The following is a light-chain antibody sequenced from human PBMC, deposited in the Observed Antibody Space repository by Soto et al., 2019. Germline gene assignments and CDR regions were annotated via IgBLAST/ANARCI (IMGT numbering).Light chain of an antibody. J-gene: IGKJ1*01. CDR2: GAS. CDR3: QQYDNLPPWT. V-gene: IGKV3-15*01. CDR1: QSVGTY. Sequence: EIVMTQSPATLSVSPGERATLSCKASQSVGTYLAWYQQKPGQAPRLLIYGASTRATGVPARFSGGGSGTEFTLTISSLQSEDFAIYHCQQYDNLPPWTFGQGTKVVIK.